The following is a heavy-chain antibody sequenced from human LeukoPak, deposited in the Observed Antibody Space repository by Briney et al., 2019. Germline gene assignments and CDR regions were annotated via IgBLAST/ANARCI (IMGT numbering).Heavy chain of an antibody. V-gene: IGHV1-8*01. CDR1: GYTFTSYD. CDR3: ALRGSSSWPTYYYYGMDV. D-gene: IGHD6-13*01. J-gene: IGHJ6*02. CDR2: MNPNSGNT. Sequence: GASVKVSCKASGYTFTSYDINWVRQATGQGLEWMGWMNPNSGNTGYAQKFQGRVTMTRNTSISTAYMELSSLRSEDTAVYYCALRGSSSWPTYYYYGMDVWGQGTTVTVSS.